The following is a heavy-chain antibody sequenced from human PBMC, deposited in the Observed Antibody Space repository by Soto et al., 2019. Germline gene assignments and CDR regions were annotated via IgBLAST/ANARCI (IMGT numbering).Heavy chain of an antibody. CDR3: ARDQSAFCSSTSCYEGKY. CDR2: IYYSGST. V-gene: IGHV4-30-4*01. J-gene: IGHJ4*02. Sequence: SETLSLTCTVSGGSISSGDYYWSWIRQPPGKGLEWIGYIYYSGSTYYNPSLKSRVTISVDTSKNQFSLRLSSVTAADTAVYYCARDQSAFCSSTSCYEGKYWGQGTLVTVSS. CDR1: GGSISSGDYY. D-gene: IGHD2-2*01.